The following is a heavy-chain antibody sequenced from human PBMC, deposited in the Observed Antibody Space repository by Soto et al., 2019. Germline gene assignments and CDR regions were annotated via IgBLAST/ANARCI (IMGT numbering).Heavy chain of an antibody. D-gene: IGHD2-8*01. J-gene: IGHJ6*02. V-gene: IGHV4-59*01. CDR3: ARAPGIVLTTDYYYGMDV. CDR2: IYYSGST. CDR1: GGSISSYY. Sequence: SETLSLTCTVSGGSISSYYWSWIRQPPGKGLEWIGYIYYSGSTNYNPSLKSRVTISVDTSKNQFSLKLSSVTAADTAVYYCARAPGIVLTTDYYYGMDVWAKGPRSPSP.